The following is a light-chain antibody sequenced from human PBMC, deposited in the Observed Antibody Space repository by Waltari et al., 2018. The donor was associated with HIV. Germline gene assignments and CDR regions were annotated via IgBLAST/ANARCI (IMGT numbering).Light chain of an antibody. CDR2: AVS. CDR1: SSDVGGYNY. CDR3: CSYAGSYPVV. Sequence: QSALTQPRSVSGSPGQSVTISCTGTSSDVGGYNYVSWYQQHPGKAPKFIMYAVSKRPSGVPDRFSGSKSGNTASLTISGLQAEDEADYYCCSYAGSYPVVFGGGTKLTVL. V-gene: IGLV2-11*01. J-gene: IGLJ3*02.